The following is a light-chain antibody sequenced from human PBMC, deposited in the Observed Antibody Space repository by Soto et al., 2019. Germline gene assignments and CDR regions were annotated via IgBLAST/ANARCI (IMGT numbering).Light chain of an antibody. CDR1: ESIATW. Sequence: DVHMTQSPSTLSASVGDRVTITCRAGESIATWLAWYQQKPGQAPKLLIYDASRLESGVPSRFSGGGSGTEFTLTISGLQPEDFATYYCHQYNSYFGPGTKLEI. CDR2: DAS. V-gene: IGKV1-5*01. CDR3: HQYNSY. J-gene: IGKJ2*01.